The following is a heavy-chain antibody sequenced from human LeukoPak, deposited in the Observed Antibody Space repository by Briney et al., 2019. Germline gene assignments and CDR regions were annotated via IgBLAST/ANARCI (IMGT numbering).Heavy chain of an antibody. CDR1: GYTFTGYH. V-gene: IGHV1-2*02. CDR3: ARVPPYYGSPFDY. Sequence: ASVKVSCKASGYTFTGYHMHWVRQAPGQGLEWMGWINPNSGGTNYAQKFQGRVTMTRDTSISTAYMELSRLRSDDTAVYYCARVPPYYGSPFDYWGQGTLVTVSS. CDR2: INPNSGGT. D-gene: IGHD3-10*01. J-gene: IGHJ4*02.